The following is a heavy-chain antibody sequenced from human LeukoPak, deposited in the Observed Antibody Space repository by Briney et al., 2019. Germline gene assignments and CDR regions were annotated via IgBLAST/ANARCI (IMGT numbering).Heavy chain of an antibody. CDR1: GYTFTSYG. J-gene: IGHJ5*02. CDR3: ARWGGDIVVVVAANNWFDP. Sequence: GASVKVSCKASGYTFTSYGISWVRQAPGQGLEWMGWTSAYNGNTNYAQKLQGRVTMTTDTSTSTAYMELRSLRSDDTAVYYCARWGGDIVVVVAANNWFDPWGQGTLVTVSS. CDR2: TSAYNGNT. D-gene: IGHD2-15*01. V-gene: IGHV1-18*01.